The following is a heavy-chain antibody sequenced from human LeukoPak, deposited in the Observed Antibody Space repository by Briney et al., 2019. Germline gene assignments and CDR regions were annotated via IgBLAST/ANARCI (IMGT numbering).Heavy chain of an antibody. D-gene: IGHD5-12*01. CDR3: ARARGVEMATIPNFYWYFDL. Sequence: SETLSLTCTVSGGSISSGGYHWSWIRQHPGKGLEWIGHIYYSGSTYYNPSLKSRVTISVDTSKNQFPLKLSSVTAADTAVYYCARARGVEMATIPNFYWYFDLWGRGTLVTVSS. CDR1: GGSISSGGYH. CDR2: IYYSGST. V-gene: IGHV4-31*03. J-gene: IGHJ2*01.